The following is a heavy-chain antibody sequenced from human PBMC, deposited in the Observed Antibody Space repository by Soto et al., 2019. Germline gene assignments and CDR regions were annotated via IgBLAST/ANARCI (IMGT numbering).Heavy chain of an antibody. CDR3: ARHKYYYDSSGYPAPGAFDI. CDR1: GGSIRSSSYY. CDR2: IYYSGST. D-gene: IGHD3-22*01. V-gene: IGHV4-39*01. J-gene: IGHJ3*02. Sequence: SETLSLTCTVSGGSIRSSSYYWGWIRQPPGKGLEWIGSIYYSGSTYYNPSLKSRVTISVDTSKNQFSLKLSSVTAADTAVYYCARHKYYYDSSGYPAPGAFDIWGQGTMVTVSS.